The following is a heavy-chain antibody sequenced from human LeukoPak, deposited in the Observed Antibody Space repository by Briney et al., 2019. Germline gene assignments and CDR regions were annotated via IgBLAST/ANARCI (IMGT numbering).Heavy chain of an antibody. Sequence: GGSLRLSCAASGFTFSNSWMTWVRQAPGKGLEWVANIKEDGSEKYYVDSVKGRFTVSRDNAKNSLYLQMNSLRADDTAVYYCARMRYSDYWGQGTLVTVSS. V-gene: IGHV3-7*01. J-gene: IGHJ4*02. CDR1: GFTFSNSW. D-gene: IGHD1-1*01. CDR2: IKEDGSEK. CDR3: ARMRYSDY.